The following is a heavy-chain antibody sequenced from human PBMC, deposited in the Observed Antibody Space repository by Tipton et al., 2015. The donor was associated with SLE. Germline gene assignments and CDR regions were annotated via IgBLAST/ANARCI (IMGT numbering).Heavy chain of an antibody. Sequence: TLSLTCAVSGGSISSGGYSWSWIRQPPGKGLEWIGYIYHSGSTYYNPSLKSRVTISVDRSKNQFSLKLSSVTAADTAVYYCASSTALAEYFQHWGQGTLVTVSS. CDR3: ASSTALAEYFQH. J-gene: IGHJ1*01. CDR2: IYHSGST. V-gene: IGHV4-30-2*01. CDR1: GGSISSGGYS. D-gene: IGHD5-18*01.